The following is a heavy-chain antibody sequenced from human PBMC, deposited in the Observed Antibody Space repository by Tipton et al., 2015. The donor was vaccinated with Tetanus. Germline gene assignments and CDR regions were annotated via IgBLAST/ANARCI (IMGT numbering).Heavy chain of an antibody. J-gene: IGHJ6*02. CDR3: ARDRGDYIDYGMDG. V-gene: IGHV1-2*02. CDR2: IDPNSGDT. Sequence: QLVQSGAELKKPGASVKVSCTASGYTFTGYYMYWVRQAPGQGLEWVGLIDPNSGDTNYAQNFQGRVTMTRDTSISTVYMELSRLRAGGTAVYYCARDRGDYIDYGMDGWGPGTAVTVSS. CDR1: GYTFTGYY. D-gene: IGHD3-22*01.